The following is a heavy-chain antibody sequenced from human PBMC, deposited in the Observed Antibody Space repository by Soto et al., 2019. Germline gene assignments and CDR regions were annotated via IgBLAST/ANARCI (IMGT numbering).Heavy chain of an antibody. D-gene: IGHD3-16*01. V-gene: IGHV1-69*06. CDR1: GGAFSTYA. J-gene: IGHJ6*02. CDR3: AREFKAGGHFGMDV. CDR2: VIPLFGTS. Sequence: QVQLVQSGAEVKEPGSSVKVACQASGGAFSTYAISWVRQAPGQGLEWMGGVIPLFGTSNYLPKFQGRVSIAADRSTETVYMALSRLRFDDTAVYFCAREFKAGGHFGMDVWGQGTTVTVSS.